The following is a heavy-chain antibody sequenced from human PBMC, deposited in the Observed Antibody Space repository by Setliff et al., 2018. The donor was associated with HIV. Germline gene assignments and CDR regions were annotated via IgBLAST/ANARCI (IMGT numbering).Heavy chain of an antibody. Sequence: SETLSLTCTVSGGSISSSSYYWGWIRQPPGKGLEWIGSIYYSGSTYYNPSLKSRVTISVDTSKNQFSLKLSSVTAADTAVYYCARDLYSSGWYGLYSYGMDVWGQGTTVTVSS. CDR3: ARDLYSSGWYGLYSYGMDV. J-gene: IGHJ6*02. CDR1: GGSISSSSYY. D-gene: IGHD6-19*01. CDR2: IYYSGST. V-gene: IGHV4-39*07.